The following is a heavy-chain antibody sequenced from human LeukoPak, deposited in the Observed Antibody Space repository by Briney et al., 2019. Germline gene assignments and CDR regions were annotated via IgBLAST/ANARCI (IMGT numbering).Heavy chain of an antibody. CDR3: AKDGGSGSYPDY. V-gene: IGHV3-7*01. CDR1: GFTFSSYW. D-gene: IGHD3-10*01. CDR2: IKQDGSEK. Sequence: GGSLRLSCAASGFTFSSYWMRWVRQAPGKGLEGVANIKQDGSEKYYADSVRGQFTISRDNSKNTLYLQMNSLRAEDTAVYYCAKDGGSGSYPDYWGQGTLVTVSS. J-gene: IGHJ4*02.